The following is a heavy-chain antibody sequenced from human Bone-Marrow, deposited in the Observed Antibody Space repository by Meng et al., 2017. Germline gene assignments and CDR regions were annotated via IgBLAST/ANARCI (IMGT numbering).Heavy chain of an antibody. J-gene: IGHJ6*02. CDR3: ARDQAERDISNYYYYYGMDV. V-gene: IGHV3-11*01. CDR1: GFTFSDYY. CDR2: ISSSGSTI. Sequence: GESLKISCAASGFTFSDYYMSWIRQAPGKGLEWVSYISSSGSTIYYADSVKGRFTISRDNAKNSLYLQMNSLRAEDTAVYYCARDQAERDISNYYYYYGMDVWGQGTTVTVSS. D-gene: IGHD3-9*01.